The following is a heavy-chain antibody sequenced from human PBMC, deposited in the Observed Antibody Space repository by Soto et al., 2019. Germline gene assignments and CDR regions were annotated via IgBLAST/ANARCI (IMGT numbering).Heavy chain of an antibody. CDR2: INHSGST. D-gene: IGHD4-17*01. CDR3: ARGTLSTVTQKLRGYAFDI. Sequence: QVQLQQWGAGLLKPSETLSLTCAVYGGSFSGYYWSWIRQPPGKGLEWIGEINHSGSTNYNPSLKSRVTISVDTSMNQFSLKRSSGTAADTAVYCCARGTLSTVTQKLRGYAFDIWGQGTMVTVSS. CDR1: GGSFSGYY. V-gene: IGHV4-34*01. J-gene: IGHJ3*02.